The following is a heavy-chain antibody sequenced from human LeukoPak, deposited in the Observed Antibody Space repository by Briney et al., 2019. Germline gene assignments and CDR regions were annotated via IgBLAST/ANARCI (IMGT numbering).Heavy chain of an antibody. CDR2: IYYSGST. CDR3: ARGGWFGELFIDY. D-gene: IGHD3-10*01. V-gene: IGHV4-39*01. J-gene: IGHJ4*02. CDR1: AGSISSISYS. Sequence: SETLSLTCTVSAGSISSISYSWGWIRQPPGKGLDWIGSIYYSGSTNYNPSLKSRVTMSVDTSPNQFSLRLSSVTATDTAVYYCARGGWFGELFIDYWGQGTLVTVSS.